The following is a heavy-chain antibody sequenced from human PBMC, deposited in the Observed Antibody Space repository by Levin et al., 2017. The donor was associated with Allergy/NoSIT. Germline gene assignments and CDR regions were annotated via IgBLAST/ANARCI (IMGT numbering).Heavy chain of an antibody. CDR3: AREEGWGYHYGMDV. CDR2: IERDGSET. D-gene: IGHD3-16*02. CDR1: GFTFTSFW. Sequence: GGSLRLSCAASGFTFTSFWMTWVRQAPGKGLEWVANIERDGSETYYVDSVKGRFTISRDNAKNSVYLQMNSLRVDDTAMYYCAREEGWGYHYGMDVWGQGTTVTVSS. V-gene: IGHV3-7*01. J-gene: IGHJ6*02.